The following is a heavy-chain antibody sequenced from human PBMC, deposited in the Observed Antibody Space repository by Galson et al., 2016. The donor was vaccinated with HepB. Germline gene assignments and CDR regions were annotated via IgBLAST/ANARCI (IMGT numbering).Heavy chain of an antibody. V-gene: IGHV3-7*03. CDR2: IKDDGSEK. J-gene: IGHJ4*02. CDR3: VRFIRRTSGCL. CDR1: GFTFSNYW. Sequence: SLRLSCAASGFTFSNYWVTWVRQTPGKGPEWVANIKDDGSEKYYVDSVKGRFAISRDNAKKSLYLQMDRLRAEDTAVYYCVRFIRRTSGCLWGRGTLVTVSS. D-gene: IGHD6-19*01.